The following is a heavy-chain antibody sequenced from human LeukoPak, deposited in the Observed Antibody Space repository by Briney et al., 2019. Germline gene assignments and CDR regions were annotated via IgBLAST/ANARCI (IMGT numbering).Heavy chain of an antibody. J-gene: IGHJ6*02. V-gene: IGHV3-21*01. D-gene: IGHD3-22*01. CDR2: ISRSSRDI. Sequence: KSGGSLRLSCAASGFTFSLYSMTWVRQAPGKGLEWVSSISRSSRDIYSVDSVQGRFSISRDNAKYALSLQMNSLRAEDTAVYYCARNKPGADSSGYSSFHYYYYGMDVWGQGTTVTVSS. CDR1: GFTFSLYS. CDR3: ARNKPGADSSGYSSFHYYYYGMDV.